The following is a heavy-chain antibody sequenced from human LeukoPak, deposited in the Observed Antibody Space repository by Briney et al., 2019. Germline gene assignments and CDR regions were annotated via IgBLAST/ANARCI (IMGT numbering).Heavy chain of an antibody. J-gene: IGHJ4*02. CDR1: GFTFSDYS. CDR2: VNTVSSYI. D-gene: IGHD3-22*01. CDR3: ARLRRNSDRSDFFYYYDH. Sequence: GGSLRLSCAASGFTFSDYSMNWVRQAPGKGLEWVASVNTVSSYIYYADSMRGRITISRDNAKNSLFLQMNSLRAEDTAVYYCARLRRNSDRSDFFYYYDHWGQGTLVTVSS. V-gene: IGHV3-21*01.